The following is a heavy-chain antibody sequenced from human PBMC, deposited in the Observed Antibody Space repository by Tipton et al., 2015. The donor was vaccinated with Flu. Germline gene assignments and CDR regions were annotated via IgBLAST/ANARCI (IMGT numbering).Heavy chain of an antibody. Sequence: TLSLTCTVSGGSISSSYWSWIRQPPGKGLEWIGYIYSSARTNYNSSLESRVTISVDTSKNQFSLNLSSVTAADTAVYYCARDTFRYCSGASCLSDYYYYGMDVWGQGTTVTVSS. CDR2: IYSSART. J-gene: IGHJ6*02. V-gene: IGHV4-59*01. D-gene: IGHD2-15*01. CDR3: ARDTFRYCSGASCLSDYYYYGMDV. CDR1: GGSISSSY.